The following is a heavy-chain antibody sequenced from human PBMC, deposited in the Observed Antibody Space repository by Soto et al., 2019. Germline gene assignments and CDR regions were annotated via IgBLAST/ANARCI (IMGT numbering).Heavy chain of an antibody. CDR1: GFSFSTYW. Sequence: EVQLVESGGGLVQPGGSLKLSCVDSGFSFSTYWMHWVRQGPGKGLVWVSRINTDGSSTNYADSVKGRFTISRENAKNALYLEMHSLRAEDTAVYYCARAPGGYYVDWGQGTLVTVSS. CDR3: ARAPGGYYVD. V-gene: IGHV3-74*01. D-gene: IGHD3-10*01. J-gene: IGHJ3*01. CDR2: INTDGSST.